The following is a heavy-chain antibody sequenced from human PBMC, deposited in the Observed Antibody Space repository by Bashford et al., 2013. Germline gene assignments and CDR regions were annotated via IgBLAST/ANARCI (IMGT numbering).Heavy chain of an antibody. CDR2: IYHSGST. CDR3: ARSIMTTVTTFNY. Sequence: SSETLSLTCAVSGGSISSSNWWSWVRQPPREGLEWIGEIYHSGSTNYNPSLKSRVTISVDKSKNQFSLKLSSVTAADTAVYYCARSIMTTVTTFNYVGQGTLVTVS. V-gene: IGHV4-4*02. D-gene: IGHD4-17*01. J-gene: IGHJ4*02. CDR1: GGSISSSNW.